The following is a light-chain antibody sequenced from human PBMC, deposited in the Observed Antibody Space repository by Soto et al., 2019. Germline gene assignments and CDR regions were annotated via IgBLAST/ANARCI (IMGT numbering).Light chain of an antibody. Sequence: QSALTQPASVSGSPGQSITISCTGTSSDVGSYNLVSWYQQHPGKAPKLMIYEGSKRPSGVSNRFSGSKSGNTASLTISGLQAEDEADYYCCSYAGRSYVFGSGTKRTVL. CDR1: SSDVGSYNL. V-gene: IGLV2-23*01. J-gene: IGLJ1*01. CDR2: EGS. CDR3: CSYAGRSYV.